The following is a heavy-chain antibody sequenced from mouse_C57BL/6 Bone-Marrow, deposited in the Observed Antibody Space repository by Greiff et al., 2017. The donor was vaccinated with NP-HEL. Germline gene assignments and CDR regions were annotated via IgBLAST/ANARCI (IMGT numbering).Heavy chain of an antibody. CDR3: AKRAYYGSSYRSYAMDY. D-gene: IGHD1-1*01. Sequence: QVQLQQPGAELVRPGSSVKLSCKASGYTFTSYWMHWVKQRPIQGLEWIGNIDPSDSDTHYNQKFKDKATLTVDKSSITAYMQLSSLTSEDSAIYYTAKRAYYGSSYRSYAMDYWGQGTSVTVSS. V-gene: IGHV1-52*01. CDR2: IDPSDSDT. CDR1: GYTFTSYW. J-gene: IGHJ4*01.